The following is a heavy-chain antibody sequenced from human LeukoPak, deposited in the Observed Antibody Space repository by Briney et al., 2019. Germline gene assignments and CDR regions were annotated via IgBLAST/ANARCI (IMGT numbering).Heavy chain of an antibody. CDR2: ISYSGST. Sequence: KPSETLSLTCVVEGYYFSGFYWTWIRQAPGKGLEWIGEISYSGSTKYNPSLKSRVTIEVDTSKKQISLNLSSVTAADTAVYYCAKGKEAHYHSVTDEYYYYLDVWGKGTTVIVSS. J-gene: IGHJ6*03. CDR3: AKGKEAHYHSVTDEYYYYLDV. V-gene: IGHV4-34*01. D-gene: IGHD3-9*01. CDR1: GYYFSGFY.